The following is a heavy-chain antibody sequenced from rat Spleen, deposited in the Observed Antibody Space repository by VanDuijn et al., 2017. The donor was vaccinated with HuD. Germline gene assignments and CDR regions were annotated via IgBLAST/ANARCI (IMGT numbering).Heavy chain of an antibody. CDR1: GFTFSDYA. J-gene: IGHJ2*01. V-gene: IGHV5-17*01. D-gene: IGHD1-6*01. CDR2: IIYDGSST. Sequence: EVQLAESGGGLVQPGRSLKLSCAASGFTFSDYAMAWVRQAPKKGLEWVATIIYDGSSTYYRDSVKGRFTISRDNAKSTLYLQMDSLRSEDTATYYCAREYTTDYYYYFDYWGQGVMVTVSS. CDR3: AREYTTDYYYYFDY.